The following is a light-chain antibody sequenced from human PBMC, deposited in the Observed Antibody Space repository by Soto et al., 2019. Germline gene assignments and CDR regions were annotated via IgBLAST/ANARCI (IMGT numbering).Light chain of an antibody. J-gene: IGLJ1*01. CDR1: SSDVGGYDY. CDR2: EVT. Sequence: QSALTQPASVSGSPGQSITISCTGTSSDVGGYDYDSWYQQHPGEAPKLLIYEVTHRPSGVSNRFSGSKSGNTASLTISGLQTEDEAEYYCSSYSSTSILVFGTGTKVTVL. V-gene: IGLV2-14*01. CDR3: SSYSSTSILV.